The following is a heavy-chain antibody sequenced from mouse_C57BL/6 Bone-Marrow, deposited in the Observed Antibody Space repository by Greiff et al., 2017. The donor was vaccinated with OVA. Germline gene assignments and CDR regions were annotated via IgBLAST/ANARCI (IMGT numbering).Heavy chain of an antibody. V-gene: IGHV1-15*01. J-gene: IGHJ2*01. CDR1: GYTFTDYE. Sequence: QVQLQQSGAELVRPGASVTLSCKASGYTFTDYEMHWVKQTPVHGLEWIGAIDPETGGTAYNQKFKGKAILTADKSSSTAYMELRSLTSEDSAVYYCTRSGHLLWSYYFDYWGQGTTLTVSS. CDR2: IDPETGGT. D-gene: IGHD2-1*01. CDR3: TRSGHLLWSYYFDY.